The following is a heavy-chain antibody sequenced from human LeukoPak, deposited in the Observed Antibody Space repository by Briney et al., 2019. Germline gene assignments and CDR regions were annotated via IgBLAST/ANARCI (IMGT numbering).Heavy chain of an antibody. CDR2: ISYDGSLK. J-gene: IGHJ3*02. CDR1: GFTVSGYA. CDR3: ARDRKKNGYNWDAFDI. V-gene: IGHV3-30*04. Sequence: GGSLRLSCAASGFTVSGYAMHWVRQAPGKGLEWLAVISYDGSLKDYADSVKGRFTISRDNSKNTVYLQMNSLRVDDAAVYYCARDRKKNGYNWDAFDIWGQGTMVTVSS. D-gene: IGHD5-24*01.